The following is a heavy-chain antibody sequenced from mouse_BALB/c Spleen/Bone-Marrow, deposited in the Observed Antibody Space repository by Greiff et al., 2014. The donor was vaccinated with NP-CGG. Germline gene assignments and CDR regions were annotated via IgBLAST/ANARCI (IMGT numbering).Heavy chain of an antibody. J-gene: IGHJ4*01. D-gene: IGHD2-3*01. V-gene: IGHV5-6*02. CDR2: INNGSSYT. CDR3: ARRRDGPYAMDY. CDR1: GFTFSSYG. Sequence: EVKLVESGGDLVKPGGSLELSCAASGFTFSSYGMSWVRQTPDKRLEWVATINNGSSYTFYPDSVKGRFTISRDNAKNTLYLQMSSLKSEDTAMYYCARRRDGPYAMDYWGQGTSVTVSS.